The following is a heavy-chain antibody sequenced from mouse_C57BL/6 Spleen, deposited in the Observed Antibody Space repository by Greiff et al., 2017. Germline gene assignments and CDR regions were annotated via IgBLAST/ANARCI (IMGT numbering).Heavy chain of an antibody. V-gene: IGHV1-15*01. CDR3: TTMADWYFDV. CDR2: IDPETGGT. J-gene: IGHJ1*03. CDR1: GYTFTDYE. D-gene: IGHD1-1*02. Sequence: VQLQQSGAELVRPGASVTLSCKASGYTFTDYEMHWVKQTPVHGLEWIGAIDPETGGTAYNQKFKGKAILTADKSSSTAYMELRSLTSEDSAVYYCTTMADWYFDVWGTGTTVTVSS.